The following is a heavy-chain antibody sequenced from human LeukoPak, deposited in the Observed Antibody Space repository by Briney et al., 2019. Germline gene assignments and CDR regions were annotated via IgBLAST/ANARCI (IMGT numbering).Heavy chain of an antibody. Sequence: GGYLRLSCAASGFTFSNAWMSWVRQAPGKGLEWVGRIKSKTDGGTTDYAAPVKGRFTISRDDSKNTLYLQMNSLKTEDTAVYYCTTVGITGTTGAFDIWGQGTMVTVSS. V-gene: IGHV3-15*01. CDR2: IKSKTDGGTT. CDR3: TTVGITGTTGAFDI. D-gene: IGHD1-20*01. CDR1: GFTFSNAW. J-gene: IGHJ3*02.